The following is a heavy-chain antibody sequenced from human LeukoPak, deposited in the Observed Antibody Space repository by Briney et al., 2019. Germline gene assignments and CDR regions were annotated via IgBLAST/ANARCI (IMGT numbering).Heavy chain of an antibody. CDR2: ISSSGSTI. CDR1: GFTFSDYY. V-gene: IGHV3-11*01. Sequence: KAGGSLRLSCAASGFTFSDYYMSWIRQAPGKGLEWVSYISSSGSTIYYADSVKGRFTISRDNAKNSLYLQMNSLRAEDTAVYYCAKKWAPTATYYYDSSGYFDYWGQGTLVTVSS. CDR3: AKKWAPTATYYYDSSGYFDY. J-gene: IGHJ4*02. D-gene: IGHD3-22*01.